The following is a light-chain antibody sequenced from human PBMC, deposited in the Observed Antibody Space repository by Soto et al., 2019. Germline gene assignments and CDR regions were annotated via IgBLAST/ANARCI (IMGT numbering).Light chain of an antibody. V-gene: IGLV2-23*02. CDR2: EVT. Sequence: QSVLTQPASVSGSPGQSITISCAGTSSDVGYYDLVSWYQQHPGKAPKLIIFEVTQRPSGISDRFSASKSGFTASLTISGLQPEDEAVYFCCTYAGHVPKFXGGTKL. CDR3: CTYAGHVPK. CDR1: SSDVGYYDL. J-gene: IGLJ3*02.